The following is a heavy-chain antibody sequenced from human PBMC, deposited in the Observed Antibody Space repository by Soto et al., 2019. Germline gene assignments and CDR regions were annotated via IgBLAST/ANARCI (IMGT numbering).Heavy chain of an antibody. J-gene: IGHJ6*02. Sequence: PGGSLRLSCAASGFTFSSYSMNWVRQAPGKGLEWVSYISSSSSTIYYADSVKGRFTISRDNAKNSLYLQMNRLRDEDTAVYYCARDIYEQRLVPYYYYYGMDVWGQGTTVTVYS. V-gene: IGHV3-48*02. D-gene: IGHD6-13*01. CDR3: ARDIYEQRLVPYYYYYGMDV. CDR2: ISSSSSTI. CDR1: GFTFSSYS.